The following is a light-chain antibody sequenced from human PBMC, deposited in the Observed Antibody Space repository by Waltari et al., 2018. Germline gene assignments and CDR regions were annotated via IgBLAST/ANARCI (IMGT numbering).Light chain of an antibody. CDR3: SSYAGSNNVV. Sequence: QSALTPPPSASGSPGQSATISCTGTSSDVGGYNYVSWYQQHPGKAPKLMINEVSKRPSGVPDRFSGSKSGNTASLTVSGLQAEDEADYYCSSYAGSNNVVFGGGTKLTVL. J-gene: IGLJ2*01. V-gene: IGLV2-8*01. CDR1: SSDVGGYNY. CDR2: EVS.